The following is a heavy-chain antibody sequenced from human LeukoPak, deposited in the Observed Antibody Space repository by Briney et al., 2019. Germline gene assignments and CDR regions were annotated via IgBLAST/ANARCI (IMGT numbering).Heavy chain of an antibody. D-gene: IGHD3-16*01. Sequence: QAGGSLRLSCAASGFTFSSYAMSWVRQAPGKGLKWVSTINDNGAGTYYADSVKGRFTISRDNSYNTVSLQMNSLRDEDTGVYYCVKGLRTGVGPYMGYHYYMDVWGKGATVTVSS. CDR1: GFTFSSYA. CDR3: VKGLRTGVGPYMGYHYYMDV. CDR2: INDNGAGT. V-gene: IGHV3-23*01. J-gene: IGHJ6*03.